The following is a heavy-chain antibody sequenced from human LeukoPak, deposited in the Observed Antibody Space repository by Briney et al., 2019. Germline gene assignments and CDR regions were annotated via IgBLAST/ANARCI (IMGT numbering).Heavy chain of an antibody. CDR1: GFIFSGSS. V-gene: IGHV3-30*02. D-gene: IGHD6-13*01. Sequence: GGSLRLSCAASGFIFSGSSMHWVRQAPGKGLEWVCFIRFDATNKYYADSVKGRFTISRDNAKNSLYLQMNSLRAEDTAVYYCARGASNSWCVDYWGQGTLVTVSS. CDR2: IRFDATNK. CDR3: ARGASNSWCVDY. J-gene: IGHJ4*02.